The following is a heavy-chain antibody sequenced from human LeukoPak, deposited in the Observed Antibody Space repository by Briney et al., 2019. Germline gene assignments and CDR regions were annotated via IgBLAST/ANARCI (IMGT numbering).Heavy chain of an antibody. CDR3: ARERYYYDSSGYYSTYYFDY. V-gene: IGHV3-53*01. J-gene: IGHJ4*02. CDR2: IYSGGST. D-gene: IGHD3-22*01. CDR1: GFTVSSNY. Sequence: GGSLRLSCAASGFTVSSNYMSWFRQAPGKGLEGVSVIYSGGSTYYADSVKGRFTISRDNSKNTLYLQMNSLRAEDTAVYYCARERYYYDSSGYYSTYYFDYWGQGTLVTVSS.